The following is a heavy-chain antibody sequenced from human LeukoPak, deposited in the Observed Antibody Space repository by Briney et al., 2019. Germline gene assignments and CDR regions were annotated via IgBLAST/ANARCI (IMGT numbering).Heavy chain of an antibody. CDR2: IIPIFGTA. CDR3: ARSYSGSYRSDY. CDR1: GGTFSSYA. Sequence: APVKVSCKASGGTFSSYAISWVRQAPGQGLEWMGGIIPIFGTANYAQKFQGRVTITADESTSTAYMELSSLRSEDTAVYYCARSYSGSYRSDYWGQGTLVTVSS. J-gene: IGHJ4*02. D-gene: IGHD1-26*01. V-gene: IGHV1-69*13.